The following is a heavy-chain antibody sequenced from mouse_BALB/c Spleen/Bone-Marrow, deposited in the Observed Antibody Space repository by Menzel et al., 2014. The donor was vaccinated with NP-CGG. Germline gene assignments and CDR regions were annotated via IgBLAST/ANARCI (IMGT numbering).Heavy chain of an antibody. CDR3: ARDRGGLLFDY. J-gene: IGHJ2*01. Sequence: EVHLVESGGGLVQPGGSLRLSCTPSGFTFTDYYMNWVRQPPGKALEWLGFIRNKANGYTTEYSASVRGRFTISRDNSQSILYLQMNTLRAEDSVTYYCARDRGGLLFDYWGQGTTLIVSS. D-gene: IGHD6-2*01. CDR1: GFTFTDYY. V-gene: IGHV7-3*02. CDR2: IRNKANGYTT.